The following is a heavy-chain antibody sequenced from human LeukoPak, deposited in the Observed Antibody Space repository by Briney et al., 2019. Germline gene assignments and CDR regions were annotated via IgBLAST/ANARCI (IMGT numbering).Heavy chain of an antibody. V-gene: IGHV3-11*01. CDR2: ISGSSPTI. Sequence: PGGSLRLSCAASGFTFSDYYMGWVRQAPGKGLEWVSYISGSSPTIFDADSVKGRFTISRDNAKNSLYLQMNSLRVEDTALYYCAKDIGIAAAGTYYGMDVWGQGTTVTVSS. CDR1: GFTFSDYY. D-gene: IGHD6-13*01. J-gene: IGHJ6*02. CDR3: AKDIGIAAAGTYYGMDV.